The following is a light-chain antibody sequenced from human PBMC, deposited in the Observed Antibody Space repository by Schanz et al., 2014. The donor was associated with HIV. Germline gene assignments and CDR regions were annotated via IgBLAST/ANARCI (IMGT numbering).Light chain of an antibody. V-gene: IGKV3D-20*02. Sequence: EIVLTQSPGILSLSPGERATLSCRASLSISSRSLAWYQQKPGQTPRLLIYGASSRATGIPDRFSGSGSGTDFTLTISSLEPEDSAVYYCQQRNNWPLTFGGGTKVQIK. CDR2: GAS. CDR1: LSISSRS. J-gene: IGKJ4*01. CDR3: QQRNNWPLT.